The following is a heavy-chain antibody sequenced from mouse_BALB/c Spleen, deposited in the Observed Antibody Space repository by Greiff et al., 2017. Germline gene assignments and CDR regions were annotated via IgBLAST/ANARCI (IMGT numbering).Heavy chain of an antibody. D-gene: IGHD4-1*01. V-gene: IGHV1S137*01. CDR2: ISTYYGDA. J-gene: IGHJ2*01. CDR3: ARWETHYFDY. CDR1: GYTFTDYA. Sequence: VQLQQSGAELVRPGVSVKISCKGSGYTFTDYAMHWVKQSHAKSLEWIGVISTYYGDASYNQKFKGKATMTVDKSSSTAYMELARLTSEDSAIYYCARWETHYFDYWGQGTTLTVSS.